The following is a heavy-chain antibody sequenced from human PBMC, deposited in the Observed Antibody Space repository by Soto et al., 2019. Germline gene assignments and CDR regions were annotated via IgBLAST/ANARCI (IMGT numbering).Heavy chain of an antibody. D-gene: IGHD3-10*01. J-gene: IGHJ6*03. CDR2: IYYSGST. Sequence: SETLSLTCTVSGGSISSSSYYWGWIRQPPGKGLEWIGSIYYSGSTYYNPSLKSRVTISVDTSKNQFSLKLSSVTAADTAVYYCARQRRRVRSSYYYYMDVWGKGTTVTVSS. CDR1: GGSISSSSYY. V-gene: IGHV4-39*01. CDR3: ARQRRRVRSSYYYYMDV.